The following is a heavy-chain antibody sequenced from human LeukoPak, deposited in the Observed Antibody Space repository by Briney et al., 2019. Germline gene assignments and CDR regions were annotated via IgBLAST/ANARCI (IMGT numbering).Heavy chain of an antibody. Sequence: GGSLRLSCAASGFTFSSYAMSWVRQAPGKGLEWVSGISGRDGNTYYADSVKGWFTISRDNSKNTLYLQMISLRAEDTAVYYCAKIEVVPAAMPSYYYYYGMDVWGQGTTVTVSS. CDR1: GFTFSSYA. CDR2: ISGRDGNT. J-gene: IGHJ6*02. CDR3: AKIEVVPAAMPSYYYYYGMDV. D-gene: IGHD2-2*01. V-gene: IGHV3-23*01.